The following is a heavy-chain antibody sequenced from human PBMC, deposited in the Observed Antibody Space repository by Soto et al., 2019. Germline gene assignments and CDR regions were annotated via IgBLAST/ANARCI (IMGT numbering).Heavy chain of an antibody. CDR1: GYTFTSYD. J-gene: IGHJ6*02. CDR2: MNPNSGNT. D-gene: IGHD3-10*01. CDR3: ARHSGRPYYYYGMDV. V-gene: IGHV1-8*01. Sequence: ASVKVSCKASGYTFTSYDINWVRQATGQGLEWMGWMNPNSGNTGYAQKFQGRVTMTRNTSISTAYMELSSLRSEDTAVYYCARHSGRPYYYYGMDVSGQGTTVTVSS.